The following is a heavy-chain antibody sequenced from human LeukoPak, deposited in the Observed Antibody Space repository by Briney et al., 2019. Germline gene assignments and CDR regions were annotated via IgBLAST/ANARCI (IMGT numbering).Heavy chain of an antibody. D-gene: IGHD3-22*01. J-gene: IGHJ4*02. CDR1: GFTFSSYA. V-gene: IGHV3-23*01. CDR3: AKDYYYDSSGYYAFDY. CDR2: IGGSGGST. Sequence: GGSLRLSCAASGFTFSSYAMSWVRQAPGKGLEWVSAIGGSGGSTYYADSVKGRFTISRDNSKNTLYLQMNSLRAEDTAVYYCAKDYYYDSSGYYAFDYWGQGTLVTVSS.